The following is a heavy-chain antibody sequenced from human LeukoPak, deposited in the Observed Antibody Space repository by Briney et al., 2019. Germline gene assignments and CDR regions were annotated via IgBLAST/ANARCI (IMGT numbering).Heavy chain of an antibody. V-gene: IGHV4-30-2*01. CDR1: GGSISSGGYS. D-gene: IGHD3-16*02. J-gene: IGHJ4*02. Sequence: SQTLSLTCAVSGGSISSGGYSWSWIRQPPGKGLEWIGYIYHSGSTYYNPSLKSRVTISVDRSKNQFSLKLSSVTDADTAVYYCVRGFGGVIVIPYYFDYWGQGTLVTVSS. CDR2: IYHSGST. CDR3: VRGFGGVIVIPYYFDY.